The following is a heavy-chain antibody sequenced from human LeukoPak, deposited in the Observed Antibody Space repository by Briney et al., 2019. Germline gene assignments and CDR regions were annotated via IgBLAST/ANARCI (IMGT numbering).Heavy chain of an antibody. Sequence: PSQTLSLTCTVSGGSISSGGYYWSWIRQHPGKGLEWIGYIYYSGSTYYNPSLKSRVTISVDRSKNQFSLKLSSVTAADTAVYYCARVLVRGVTDAFDIWGQGTMVTVSS. V-gene: IGHV4-31*03. CDR1: GGSISSGGYY. CDR3: ARVLVRGVTDAFDI. D-gene: IGHD3-10*01. CDR2: IYYSGST. J-gene: IGHJ3*02.